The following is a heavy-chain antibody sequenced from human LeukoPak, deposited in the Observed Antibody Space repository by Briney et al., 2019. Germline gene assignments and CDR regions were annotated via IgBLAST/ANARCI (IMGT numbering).Heavy chain of an antibody. D-gene: IGHD3-3*01. CDR3: ASTINYYDFWSGYYMVDY. CDR1: GFTVSSNY. CDR2: IYSGGST. Sequence: GGSLRLSCAASGFTVSSNYVSWVRPAPGKGLEWVSVIYSGGSTYYADSVKGRFTISRDNSKNTLYLQMNSLRAEDTAVYYCASTINYYDFWSGYYMVDYWGQGTLVTVSS. V-gene: IGHV3-53*01. J-gene: IGHJ4*02.